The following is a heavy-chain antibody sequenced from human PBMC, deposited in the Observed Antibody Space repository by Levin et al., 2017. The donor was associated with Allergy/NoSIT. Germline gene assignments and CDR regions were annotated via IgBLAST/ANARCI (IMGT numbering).Heavy chain of an antibody. CDR1: GFTFSSYA. Sequence: PGGSLRLSCAASGFTFSSYAMHWVRQAPGKGLEWVAVISYDGSNKYYADSVKGRFTISRDNSKNTLYLQMNSLRAEDTAVYYCARDRSHIYSGYDLGTDQASAFDIWGQGTMVTVSS. D-gene: IGHD5-12*01. J-gene: IGHJ3*02. V-gene: IGHV3-30-3*01. CDR2: ISYDGSNK. CDR3: ARDRSHIYSGYDLGTDQASAFDI.